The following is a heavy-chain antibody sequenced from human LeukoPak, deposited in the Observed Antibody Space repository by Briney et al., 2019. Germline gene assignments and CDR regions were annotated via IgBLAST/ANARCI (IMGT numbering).Heavy chain of an antibody. CDR1: GFTFSDYY. CDR3: AKVKCGGDCYAEIDY. Sequence: GGSLRLSCAASGFTFSDYYMSWVRQAPGKGLEWVSAISGSGGSTYYADSVKGRFTISRDNSKNTLYLQMNSLRAEDTAVYYWAKVKCGGDCYAEIDYWGQGTLVTVSS. D-gene: IGHD2-21*02. CDR2: ISGSGGST. V-gene: IGHV3-23*01. J-gene: IGHJ4*02.